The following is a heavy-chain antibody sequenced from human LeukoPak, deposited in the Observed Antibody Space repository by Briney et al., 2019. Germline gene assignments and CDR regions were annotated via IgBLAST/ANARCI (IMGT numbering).Heavy chain of an antibody. V-gene: IGHV3-7*01. CDR3: ARVPSLRYFDWLLSHGAFDI. CDR2: IKQDGSEK. D-gene: IGHD3-9*01. CDR1: GFTFSSYW. J-gene: IGHJ3*02. Sequence: GGSLRLSCAASGFTFSSYWMSWVRQAPGKGLEWVANIKQDGSEKYYVDSVKGRFTISRDNAKNSLYLQMNSLRAEDTAVYYCARVPSLRYFDWLLSHGAFDIWGQGTMVTVSS.